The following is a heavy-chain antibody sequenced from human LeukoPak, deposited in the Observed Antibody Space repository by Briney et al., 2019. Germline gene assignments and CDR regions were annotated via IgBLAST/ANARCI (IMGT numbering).Heavy chain of an antibody. J-gene: IGHJ5*02. CDR1: GGSISSYY. D-gene: IGHD3-10*01. V-gene: IGHV4-4*07. CDR3: ARGGYYGSGNDFRFDP. CDR2: IYGTGTI. Sequence: PSETLSLTCTVSGGSISSYYWSWIRQPAGKGLEWIGRIYGTGTITYNPSLQSRVTMSVDTSKNEFSLKLSSVTPADTAVYYCARGGYYGSGNDFRFDPWGQGTLVTVSS.